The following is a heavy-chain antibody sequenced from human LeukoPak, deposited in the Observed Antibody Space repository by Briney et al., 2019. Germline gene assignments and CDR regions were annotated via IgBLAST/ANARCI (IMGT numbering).Heavy chain of an antibody. J-gene: IGHJ4*02. CDR3: ARGAVAGTIAFDY. CDR1: GFTFSSYS. D-gene: IGHD6-19*01. CDR2: ISSSSSTI. Sequence: GGSLRLSCAASGFTFSSYSMNWVRQAPGRGLEWVSYISSSSSTIYYADSVKGRFTICRDNAKNSLYLQMNSLRAEDTAVYYCARGAVAGTIAFDYWGQGTLVTVSS. V-gene: IGHV3-48*01.